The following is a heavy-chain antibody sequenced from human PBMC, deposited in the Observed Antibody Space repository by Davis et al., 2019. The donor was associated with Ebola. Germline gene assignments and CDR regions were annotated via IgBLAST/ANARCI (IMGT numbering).Heavy chain of an antibody. CDR3: VRDPALVVTGGGWFFGL. Sequence: ASVKVSCKASGYTFTNYYMHWVRQAPGQGLEWMGMINPNDGRTIYAQKFQGRVTVTRDTSTTTVYMDLSSLRAEDTAVYYCVRDPALVVTGGGWFFGLWGRGTLVTVSS. D-gene: IGHD2-21*02. CDR2: INPNDGRT. J-gene: IGHJ2*01. V-gene: IGHV1-46*01. CDR1: GYTFTNYY.